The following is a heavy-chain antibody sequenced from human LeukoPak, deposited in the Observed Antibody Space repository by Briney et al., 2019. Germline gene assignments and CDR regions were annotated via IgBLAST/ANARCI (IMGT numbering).Heavy chain of an antibody. Sequence: GESLKISCKGSGYSFTSYWIGWVRQMPGKGLEWMGIIYPGYSDTRYSPSFQGQVTTSADKSISTAYLQWSSLKASDTAMYYCANQSSDSGGWLVFDIWGQGTMVTVSS. CDR1: GYSFTSYW. CDR3: ANQSSDSGGWLVFDI. J-gene: IGHJ3*02. CDR2: IYPGYSDT. D-gene: IGHD6-19*01. V-gene: IGHV5-51*01.